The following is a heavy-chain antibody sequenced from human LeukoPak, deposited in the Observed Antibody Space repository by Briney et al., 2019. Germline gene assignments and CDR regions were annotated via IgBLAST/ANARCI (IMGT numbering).Heavy chain of an antibody. D-gene: IGHD6-13*01. Sequence: GGSLRLSCAASGFTFDDYAMHWVRQAPGKGLEWVSGISWNSGSIGYADSVKGRFTISRDNAKNSLYLQMNSLRAEDMALYYCAALGYSSADWGQGTLVTVSS. V-gene: IGHV3-9*03. CDR2: ISWNSGSI. CDR1: GFTFDDYA. CDR3: AALGYSSAD. J-gene: IGHJ4*02.